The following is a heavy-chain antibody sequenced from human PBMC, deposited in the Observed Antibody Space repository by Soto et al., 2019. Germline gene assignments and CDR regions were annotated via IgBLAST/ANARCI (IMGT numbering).Heavy chain of an antibody. J-gene: IGHJ4*02. D-gene: IGHD6-6*01. CDR1: GGSFGAYS. V-gene: IGHV4-34*01. CDR3: ASSNGLVFDY. Sequence: SETLSLTCAVYGGSFGAYSWTWIRQTPGKGLEWIGEINYSGTTYYNPSLEGRATISVDTSKNQFSLKVTSVTAADTAVYYCASSNGLVFDYWGQGTLVTVSS. CDR2: INYSGTT.